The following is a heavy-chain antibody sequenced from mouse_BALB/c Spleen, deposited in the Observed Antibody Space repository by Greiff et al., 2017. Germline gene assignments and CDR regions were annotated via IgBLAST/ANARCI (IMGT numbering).Heavy chain of an antibody. CDR1: GYTFTDYV. D-gene: IGHD2-3*01. CDR3: ARWLLLMDY. Sequence: VQLQQSGPELVKPGASVKMSCKASGYTFTDYVISWVKQRTGQGLGWIGEIFPGTGTTYYNEKFKGKATLTIDTSSSTAYMQLSSLTSEDSAVYFCARWLLLMDYWGQGTSVTVSS. V-gene: IGHV1S132*01. CDR2: IFPGTGTT. J-gene: IGHJ4*01.